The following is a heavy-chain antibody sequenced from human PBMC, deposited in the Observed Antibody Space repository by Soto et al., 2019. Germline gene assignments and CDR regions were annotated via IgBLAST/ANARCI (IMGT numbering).Heavy chain of an antibody. Sequence: ASVKVSCKASGYTFTSYALHWVRQAPGQRLEWMGWVNAGNGYTKYSQNFQGRVTITRDTSATTSYMELSGLRSEDTAVYYCARPLYADYFDYWGQGTLVTVS. CDR2: VNAGNGYT. D-gene: IGHD4-17*01. J-gene: IGHJ4*02. V-gene: IGHV1-3*01. CDR1: GYTFTSYA. CDR3: ARPLYADYFDY.